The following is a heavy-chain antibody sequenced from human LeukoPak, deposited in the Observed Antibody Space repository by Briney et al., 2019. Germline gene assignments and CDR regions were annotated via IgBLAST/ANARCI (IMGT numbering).Heavy chain of an antibody. J-gene: IGHJ5*02. CDR1: GGSISSGSYY. Sequence: SETLSLTCTVSGGSISSGSYYWNWIRQPAGKGLEWIGRIYASGSTNYNPSLKSRVTISVDTSKNQFSLKLSSVTAADTAVYYCAGAMVRSLTGWFDPWGQGTLVTVSS. CDR2: IYASGST. D-gene: IGHD3-10*01. CDR3: AGAMVRSLTGWFDP. V-gene: IGHV4-61*02.